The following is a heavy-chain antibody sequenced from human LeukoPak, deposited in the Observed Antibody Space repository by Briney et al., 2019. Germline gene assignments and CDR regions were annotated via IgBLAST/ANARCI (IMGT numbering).Heavy chain of an antibody. CDR1: GFTFSDSF. Sequence: GGSLRLSCAASGFTFSDSFMSWVRQAPGKGLEWVANINQDGSEKYYVDSVKGRLTISRDNPKNSLYLQMSGLRAEDTAVYYCARRGQRHYYDSSGYHSLDYWGQGTLVTVSS. CDR2: INQDGSEK. V-gene: IGHV3-7*01. J-gene: IGHJ4*02. D-gene: IGHD3-22*01. CDR3: ARRGQRHYYDSSGYHSLDY.